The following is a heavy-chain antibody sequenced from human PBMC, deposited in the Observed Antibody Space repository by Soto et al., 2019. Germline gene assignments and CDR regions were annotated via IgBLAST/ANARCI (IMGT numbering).Heavy chain of an antibody. CDR1: RFTFNSYG. D-gene: IGHD3-22*01. Sequence: QVQLVESGGGVVQPGRSLRLSCAASRFTFNSYGMHWVRQAPGKGLEWVAVISYDGSNKYYADSVKGRFTISRDNSKNTLYLQKNRLRAEDTAVYYCAKAREAYYDSSGYIPGYFDLWGRGTLVTVSS. CDR2: ISYDGSNK. CDR3: AKAREAYYDSSGYIPGYFDL. V-gene: IGHV3-30*18. J-gene: IGHJ2*01.